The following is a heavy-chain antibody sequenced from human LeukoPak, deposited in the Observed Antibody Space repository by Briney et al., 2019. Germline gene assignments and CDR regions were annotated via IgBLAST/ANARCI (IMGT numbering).Heavy chain of an antibody. CDR1: GFTFSSYG. J-gene: IGHJ5*02. Sequence: GGSLRLSCAASGFTFSSYGMHWVRQAPGKGLEWVAVISYDGSNKYYADSVKGRFTISRDNSKNTLYLQMNSLRAEDTAVYYCARDLAMVRGRNWFDPWGQGTLVTVSS. V-gene: IGHV3-30*03. D-gene: IGHD3-10*01. CDR2: ISYDGSNK. CDR3: ARDLAMVRGRNWFDP.